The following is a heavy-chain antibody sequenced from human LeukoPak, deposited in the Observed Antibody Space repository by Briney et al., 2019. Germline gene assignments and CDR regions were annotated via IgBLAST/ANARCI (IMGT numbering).Heavy chain of an antibody. CDR3: SYVTRGYGDGGYMDV. D-gene: IGHD4-17*01. CDR1: GGSISSSSYY. V-gene: IGHV4-39*01. CDR2: IYYSGST. Sequence: SETLSLTCTVSGGSISSSSYYWARIRQPPGKGLEWFGSIYYSGSTYYNPFLKSRVTIPVNTSNNQCTLKLSSVTAADTAVYYCSYVTRGYGDGGYMDVWGKGTTVTVSS. J-gene: IGHJ6*03.